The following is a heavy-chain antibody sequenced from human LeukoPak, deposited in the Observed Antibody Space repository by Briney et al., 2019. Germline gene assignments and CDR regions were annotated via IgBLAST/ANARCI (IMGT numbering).Heavy chain of an antibody. CDR1: GYSINSGYY. D-gene: IGHD6-13*01. CDR2: IYHSGST. V-gene: IGHV4-38-2*02. CDR3: ARDSRAAGSPNWFDP. J-gene: IGHJ5*02. Sequence: SETLSLTCTVSGYSINSGYYWGWIRQPPGKGLEWIGSIYHSGSTYYNPSLKSRVTISVDTSKNQFSLKLSSVTAADTAVYYCARDSRAAGSPNWFDPWGQGTLVTVSS.